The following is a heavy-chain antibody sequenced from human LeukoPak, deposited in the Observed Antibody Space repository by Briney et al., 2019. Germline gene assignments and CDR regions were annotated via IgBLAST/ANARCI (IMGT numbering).Heavy chain of an antibody. CDR2: IYSGGST. Sequence: GGSLRLSCAASGFTVSSNYMSWVRQAPGKGLEWVSVIYSGGSTYYADPVKGRFTISRHNSKNTLYLQMNSLRAEDTAVYYYARVMYYYGSGDPYYFDYWGQGTLVTVSS. CDR1: GFTVSSNY. CDR3: ARVMYYYGSGDPYYFDY. V-gene: IGHV3-53*04. D-gene: IGHD3-10*01. J-gene: IGHJ4*02.